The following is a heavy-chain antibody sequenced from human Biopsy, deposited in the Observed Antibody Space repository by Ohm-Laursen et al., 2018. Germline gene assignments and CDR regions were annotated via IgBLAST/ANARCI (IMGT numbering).Heavy chain of an antibody. V-gene: IGHV3-11*01. J-gene: IGHJ3*02. CDR1: GFTFRDYY. CDR3: AKGRVGNSGSLDI. CDR2: ITNSGGTV. Sequence: SLRLSCTASGFTFRDYYMIWIRQPPGKGLEWVSYITNSGGTVYYEDSVKGRFTVSRDNAKNSLYLQMDRLRAEDTAIYYCAKGRVGNSGSLDIWGHGTMVTVSS. D-gene: IGHD1-1*01.